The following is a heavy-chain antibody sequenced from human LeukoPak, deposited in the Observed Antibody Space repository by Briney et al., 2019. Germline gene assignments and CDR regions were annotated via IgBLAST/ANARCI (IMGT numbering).Heavy chain of an antibody. D-gene: IGHD1-14*01. V-gene: IGHV4-34*01. CDR1: GGSFSGYY. J-gene: IGHJ3*02. Sequence: SETLSLTCAVYGGSFSGYYWSWIRQPPGKGLEWIGEINHSGSTNYNPSLKSRVTISVDTSKNQFSLKLSSVTAADTAVYYCARHFGYITGGAFDIWGQGTMVTVSS. CDR2: INHSGST. CDR3: ARHFGYITGGAFDI.